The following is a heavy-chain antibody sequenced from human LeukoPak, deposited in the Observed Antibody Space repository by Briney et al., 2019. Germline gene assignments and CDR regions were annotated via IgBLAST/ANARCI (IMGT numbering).Heavy chain of an antibody. Sequence: PGGSLRLSCAASGFTFDDYAMHWVRQAPGKGLEWVSLISGDGGSTYYADSVKGQFTISRDNSKNSLYLQMNSLRTEDTALYYCAKDHVLVGGWYSPDYWGQGTLVTVSS. D-gene: IGHD6-19*01. CDR1: GFTFDDYA. CDR3: AKDHVLVGGWYSPDY. CDR2: ISGDGGST. J-gene: IGHJ4*02. V-gene: IGHV3-43*02.